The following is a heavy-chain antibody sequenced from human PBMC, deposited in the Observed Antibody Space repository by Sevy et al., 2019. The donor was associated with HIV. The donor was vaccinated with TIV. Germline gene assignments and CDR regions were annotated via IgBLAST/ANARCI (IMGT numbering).Heavy chain of an antibody. CDR3: ARQKNSGFDV. CDR1: GDSVSRTDVA. V-gene: IGHV6-1*01. J-gene: IGHJ3*01. CDR2: TWYASKWYN. Sequence: SQTLSLTCAISGDSVSRTDVAWNWIRQSPSRGLEWLGRTWYASKWYNDYAISVKSRLTINPETTRNQVSLHLSSVTPEDTAVYYCARQKNSGFDVWGQGTVVTVS. D-gene: IGHD6-19*01.